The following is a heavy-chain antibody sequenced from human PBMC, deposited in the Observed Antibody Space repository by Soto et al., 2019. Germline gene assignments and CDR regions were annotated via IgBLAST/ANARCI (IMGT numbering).Heavy chain of an antibody. CDR3: AREGSKYYDILTGYSSNWFDP. CDR2: IYYSGST. CDR1: GGSISSGGYY. Sequence: SETLSLTCTVSGGSISSGGYYWSWIRQHPGKGLEWIGYIYYSGSTYYNPSLKSRVTISVDTSKNQFSLKLSSVTAADTAVYYCAREGSKYYDILTGYSSNWFDPWGQGTLVTVSS. V-gene: IGHV4-31*03. J-gene: IGHJ5*02. D-gene: IGHD3-9*01.